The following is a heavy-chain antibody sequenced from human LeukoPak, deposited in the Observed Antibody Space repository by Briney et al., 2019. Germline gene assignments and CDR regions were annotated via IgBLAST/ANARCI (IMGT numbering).Heavy chain of an antibody. CDR3: ARLVNRYRGCHGGCY. J-gene: IGHJ4*02. Sequence: ASVKVSCKASGYTFTSYDINWVRQATGQGLEWMGWMNPNSGNTGYAQKFQGRVTMTRNTSISTAYMELSSLRSEDTAVYYCARLVNRYRGCHGGCYCGQGTLVTVSS. V-gene: IGHV1-8*01. CDR1: GYTFTSYD. CDR2: MNPNSGNT. D-gene: IGHD3-9*01.